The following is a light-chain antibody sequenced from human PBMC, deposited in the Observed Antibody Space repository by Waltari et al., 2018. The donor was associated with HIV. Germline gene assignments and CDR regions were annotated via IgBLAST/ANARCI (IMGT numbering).Light chain of an antibody. Sequence: QSVLTQPPSASATPGQRVTISCSGSSSNIGTHYVFWYQQLPGTAPQLLIFRDDERPAAVPDRFSGSRSGTSASLVISGLRSEDEAEYYCAAWDDSLDGFYVFGSGTRVTVL. V-gene: IGLV1-47*01. CDR1: SSNIGTHY. CDR2: RDD. J-gene: IGLJ1*01. CDR3: AAWDDSLDGFYV.